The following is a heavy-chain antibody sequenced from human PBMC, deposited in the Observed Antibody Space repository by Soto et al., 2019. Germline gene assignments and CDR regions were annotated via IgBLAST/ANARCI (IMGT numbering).Heavy chain of an antibody. J-gene: IGHJ6*02. CDR1: GFRFSTYD. Sequence: DVQLLESGGGLVQPGGYLRLSCAASGFRFSTYDMSWVRQAPGKGLEWVSVMSGSGSGTYYADYVKGRFTISRDNSKNTLYLQMNSLRAEDTAVYYCVRQAKLTTVTANVGYYYGLDVWGQGTTVTVSS. D-gene: IGHD4-4*01. CDR3: VRQAKLTTVTANVGYYYGLDV. V-gene: IGHV3-23*01. CDR2: MSGSGSGT.